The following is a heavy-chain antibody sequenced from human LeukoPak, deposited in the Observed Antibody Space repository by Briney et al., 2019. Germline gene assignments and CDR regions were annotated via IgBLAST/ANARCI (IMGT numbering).Heavy chain of an antibody. CDR1: EFTFSSYN. Sequence: GGSLRLSCAASEFTFSSYNINWVRQAPGKGLEWLSSISSSSDYIYYADSVKGRFTISRDNAKNSLYLQMNSLRAEDTAVYYCARDLGYSSGPNYWGQGTRVTVSS. D-gene: IGHD6-19*01. CDR3: ARDLGYSSGPNY. V-gene: IGHV3-21*01. CDR2: ISSSSDYI. J-gene: IGHJ4*02.